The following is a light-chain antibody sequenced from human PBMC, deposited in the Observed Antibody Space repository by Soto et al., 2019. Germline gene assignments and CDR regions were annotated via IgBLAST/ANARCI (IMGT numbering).Light chain of an antibody. CDR1: QIISTY. V-gene: IGKV1-5*01. J-gene: IGKJ1*01. CDR3: QQYDSYPWT. Sequence: DIQMTQSPSSLSASVGDRVTITCRASQIISTYLNWYQQRAGLAPKLLIYDASSLESGVPSRFSGSGSGTEFTLTITSLQPDDFATYYCQQYDSYPWTFGQGTRWIS. CDR2: DAS.